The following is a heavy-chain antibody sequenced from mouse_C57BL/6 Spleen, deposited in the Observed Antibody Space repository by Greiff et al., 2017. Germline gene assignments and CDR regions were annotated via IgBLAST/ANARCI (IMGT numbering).Heavy chain of an antibody. J-gene: IGHJ4*01. V-gene: IGHV14-3*01. CDR1: GFNFKNTY. Sequence: VQLQQSVAELVRPGASVKLSCTASGFNFKNTYMPWVKQRPEQGLEWIGRIDPANGNTKYAPKFQGKATITADTSSHTAYLQLSSLTSEDAAIYYGARGDNTAHYAKDYWGQRTTVTVSS. CDR3: ARGDNTAHYAKDY. D-gene: IGHD3-1*01. CDR2: IDPANGNT.